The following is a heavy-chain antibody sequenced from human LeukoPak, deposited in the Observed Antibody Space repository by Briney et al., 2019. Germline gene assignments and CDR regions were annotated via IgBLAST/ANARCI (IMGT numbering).Heavy chain of an antibody. CDR2: IYYSGST. CDR1: GGSISSYY. Sequence: SETLSLTCTVSGGSISSYYWSWIRQPPGKGLEWIGYIYYSGSTNYNPSLKSRVTISVDTSKNQFSLKLSSVTAADTAVYYCAREEEYCSGGSFYSPYGMDVWGQGTTVTVSS. V-gene: IGHV4-59*01. CDR3: AREEEYCSGGSFYSPYGMDV. J-gene: IGHJ6*02. D-gene: IGHD2-15*01.